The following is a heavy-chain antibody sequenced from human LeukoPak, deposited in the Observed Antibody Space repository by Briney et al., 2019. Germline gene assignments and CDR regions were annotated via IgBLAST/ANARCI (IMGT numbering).Heavy chain of an antibody. V-gene: IGHV3-23*01. Sequence: PARSLRLSCTAAGVTFSSYAMTWVRQAPGKGLEWVSSISHSGDSTYHADSVRGRFTISRDNSKSTLYLQMNSLRAEDTAVYYCAKDDGLHNFDYWGQGTLVTVSS. D-gene: IGHD4-11*01. J-gene: IGHJ4*02. CDR1: GVTFSSYA. CDR3: AKDDGLHNFDY. CDR2: ISHSGDST.